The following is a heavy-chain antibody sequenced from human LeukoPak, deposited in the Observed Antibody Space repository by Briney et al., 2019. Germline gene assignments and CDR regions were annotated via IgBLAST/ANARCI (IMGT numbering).Heavy chain of an antibody. D-gene: IGHD4-17*01. Sequence: PSETLSLTCTVSGGFISGHYWTWIRQPAGKELEWIGRIHTTGRTNYNPSLKSRVYISVDTSKNQFSLELSSLTAADTAVYYCAREFDYEGVDPWGQGTLVTVSS. CDR3: AREFDYEGVDP. J-gene: IGHJ5*02. CDR1: GGFISGHY. CDR2: IHTTGRT. V-gene: IGHV4-4*07.